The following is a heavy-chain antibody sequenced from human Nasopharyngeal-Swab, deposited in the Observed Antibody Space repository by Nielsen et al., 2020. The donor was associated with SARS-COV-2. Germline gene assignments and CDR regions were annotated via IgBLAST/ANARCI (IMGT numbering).Heavy chain of an antibody. CDR2: IIPIFGTA. Sequence: SVKVSCKASGGTFSSYAISWVRQAPGQGLEWMGGIIPIFGTANYAQRFQGRVTITADESTSTAYMELSSLRSEDTAVYYCASEYSGYDHGDWGQGTLVTVSS. CDR1: GGTFSSYA. D-gene: IGHD5-12*01. V-gene: IGHV1-69*13. CDR3: ASEYSGYDHGD. J-gene: IGHJ4*02.